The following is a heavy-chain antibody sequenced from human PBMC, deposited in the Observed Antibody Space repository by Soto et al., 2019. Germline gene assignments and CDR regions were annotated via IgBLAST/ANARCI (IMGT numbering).Heavy chain of an antibody. D-gene: IGHD2-15*01. Sequence: SETLSLTCTVSGGSISSYYWSWIRQPPGKGLEWIGYIYYSGSTNYNPSLKSRVTISVDTSKNQFSLKLSSVTAADTAVYYCARERGRYCTGGSCQVDYWGQGTLVTVSS. J-gene: IGHJ4*02. V-gene: IGHV4-4*08. CDR1: GGSISSYY. CDR3: ARERGRYCTGGSCQVDY. CDR2: IYYSGST.